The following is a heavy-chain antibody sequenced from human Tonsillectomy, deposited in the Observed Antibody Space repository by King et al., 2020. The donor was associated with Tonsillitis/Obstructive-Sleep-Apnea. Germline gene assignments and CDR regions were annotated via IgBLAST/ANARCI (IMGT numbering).Heavy chain of an antibody. CDR2: INPNSGGT. D-gene: IGHD1-26*01. CDR1: GYTFTGYY. Sequence: QLVQSGAEVKKPGASVKVSCKASGYTFTGYYMHWVRQAPGQGLEWMGWINPNSGGTNYAQKFQGWVTMTRDTSISTAYMELRRLRSDDTAVCYCARDRGVGATISYYYYYMDVWGKGTTVTVSS. J-gene: IGHJ6*03. CDR3: ARDRGVGATISYYYYYMDV. V-gene: IGHV1-2*04.